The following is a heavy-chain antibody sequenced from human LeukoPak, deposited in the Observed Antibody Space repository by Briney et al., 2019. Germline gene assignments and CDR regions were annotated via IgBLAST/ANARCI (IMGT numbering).Heavy chain of an antibody. D-gene: IGHD3-22*01. J-gene: IGHJ3*02. CDR1: GYSISSGYY. V-gene: IGHV4-38-2*01. CDR2: IYHSGST. Sequence: SETLSLTCAVSGYSISSGYYWGWIRQPPGKGLEWIGSIYHSGSTYYNPSLKSRVTISVDTSKNQFSLKLSSVTAADTAVSYCARRNYYYDSSAYAFDIWGQGTMVTVSS. CDR3: ARRNYYYDSSAYAFDI.